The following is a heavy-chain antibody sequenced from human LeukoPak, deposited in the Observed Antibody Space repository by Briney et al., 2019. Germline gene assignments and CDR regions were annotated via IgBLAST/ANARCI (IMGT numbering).Heavy chain of an antibody. V-gene: IGHV1-18*01. Sequence: VASVKVSCKASGYTFTSYGISWVRQAPGQGLEWMGWISAYNGNTNYAQKLQGRVTMTTDTSTSTAYMELRSLRSDDTAVYYCARDVITMVRGPPGYWGQGTLVTVSS. J-gene: IGHJ4*02. CDR2: ISAYNGNT. CDR1: GYTFTSYG. D-gene: IGHD3-10*01. CDR3: ARDVITMVRGPPGY.